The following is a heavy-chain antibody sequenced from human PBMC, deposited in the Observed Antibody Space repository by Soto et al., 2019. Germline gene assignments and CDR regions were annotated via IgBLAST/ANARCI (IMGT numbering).Heavy chain of an antibody. CDR3: ARVNYDRGGFDY. CDR1: GFTFSDHY. V-gene: IGHV3-72*01. J-gene: IGHJ4*02. Sequence: EVQLVESGGGLVQPGGSLRLSCAASGFTFSDHYMDWVRQAPGKGLEWVGRTRNKANSYTTEYAASVKGRFTISRDDSKNSLYLQMNSLKTEDTAVYYCARVNYDRGGFDYWGQGTLVTVSS. CDR2: TRNKANSYTT. D-gene: IGHD3-22*01.